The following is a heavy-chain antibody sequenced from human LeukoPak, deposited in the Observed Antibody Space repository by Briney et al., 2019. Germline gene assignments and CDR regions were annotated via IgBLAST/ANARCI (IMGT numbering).Heavy chain of an antibody. CDR1: GFTFSSIA. D-gene: IGHD1-1*01. CDR2: IRSNGETT. Sequence: GGSLRLSCAASGFTFSSIAMTWVRQAPGKGLEWVSTIRSNGETTYNADSVKGRFTISRDNSKKTLYLQLNSLRVEDTAIYYCAKGQELDDGVFDSWGQGTLDTVSS. CDR3: AKGQELDDGVFDS. J-gene: IGHJ4*02. V-gene: IGHV3-23*01.